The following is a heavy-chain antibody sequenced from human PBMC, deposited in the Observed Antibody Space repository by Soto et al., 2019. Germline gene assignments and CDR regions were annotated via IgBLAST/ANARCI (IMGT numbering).Heavy chain of an antibody. CDR2: MGDSGAST. D-gene: IGHD1-26*01. J-gene: IGHJ6*04. Sequence: EVLLLEAGGGLVQPGGSLRLSCEASGCSFSSFAMNWVRQAPGKGLEGVSAMGDSGASTYYADSVKGRFTISRDNSRNTLYLQLNSLRAEDTAVYYCAKGVELDVWGNGTTVTVSS. V-gene: IGHV3-23*01. CDR3: AKGVELDV. CDR1: GCSFSSFA.